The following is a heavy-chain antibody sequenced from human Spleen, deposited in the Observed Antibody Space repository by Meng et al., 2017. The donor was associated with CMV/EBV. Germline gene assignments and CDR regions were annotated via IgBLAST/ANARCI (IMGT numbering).Heavy chain of an antibody. Sequence: CWVRQAPGQGLEWMGGIIPIVDIANYEQKFQGRVTITTDEYTSTAYMELSRLRSEDTAVYYCARDTRRTIFGVARTNYYYYGMDVWGQGTTVTVSS. CDR3: ARDTRRTIFGVARTNYYYYGMDV. D-gene: IGHD3-3*01. J-gene: IGHJ6*02. V-gene: IGHV1-69*05. CDR2: IIPIVDIA.